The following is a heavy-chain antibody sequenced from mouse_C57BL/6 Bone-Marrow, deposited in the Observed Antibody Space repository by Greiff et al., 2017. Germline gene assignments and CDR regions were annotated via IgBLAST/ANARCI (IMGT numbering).Heavy chain of an antibody. CDR1: GYTFPRQG. CDR2: IYPRSGNT. V-gene: IGHV1-81*01. Sequence: QVQLKQSGAELARPGASVKLSRKAPGYTFPRQGISWVTQRTGQGPEGIGEIYPRSGNTYYNEKFKGKATLTADKSSSAAYMELRSLTSEDSAVYCCARWDYYGSSPYYFDYWGQGTTLTVSS. CDR3: ARWDYYGSSPYYFDY. D-gene: IGHD1-1*01. J-gene: IGHJ2*01.